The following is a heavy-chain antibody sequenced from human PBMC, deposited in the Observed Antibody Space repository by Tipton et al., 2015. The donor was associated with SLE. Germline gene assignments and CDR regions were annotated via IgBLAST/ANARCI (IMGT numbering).Heavy chain of an antibody. Sequence: TLSLTCTVSGGPISSYYWSWIRQPPGKGLEWIGYIYYSGSTNYNPSLKSRVTISVDTSKNQFSLKLSSVTAADTAVYYCASGGGIRFLEWDYYYMDVWGKGTTVTVSS. J-gene: IGHJ6*03. CDR2: IYYSGST. V-gene: IGHV4-59*01. CDR3: ASGGGIRFLEWDYYYMDV. CDR1: GGPISSYY. D-gene: IGHD3-3*01.